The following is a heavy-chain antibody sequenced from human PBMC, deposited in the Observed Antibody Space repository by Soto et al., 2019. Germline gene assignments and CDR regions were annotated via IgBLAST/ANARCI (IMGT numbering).Heavy chain of an antibody. J-gene: IGHJ5*02. V-gene: IGHV1-58*02. D-gene: IGHD3-10*01. CDR1: GFTFTSSA. Sequence: ASVKVSCKASGFTFTSSAMQWVRQARGQRLEWIGWIVVGSGNTNYAQKFQERVTITRDMSTSTAYMELSSLRSEDTAVYYCAAVTITMVRGAKNWFDPWGQGTLVTVSS. CDR3: AAVTITMVRGAKNWFDP. CDR2: IVVGSGNT.